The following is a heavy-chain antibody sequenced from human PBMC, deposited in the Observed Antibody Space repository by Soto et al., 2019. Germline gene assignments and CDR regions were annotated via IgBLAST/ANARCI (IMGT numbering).Heavy chain of an antibody. J-gene: IGHJ4*02. CDR1: GFTFSIYA. CDR3: VRSNSEAGWGQFDY. V-gene: IGHV3-30-3*01. Sequence: QVQLVGSGGGVVQPGTSLRLSCAASGFTFSIYAMHWVRQAPEKGLEWVAVISSAGTNKNHADSVRGRFSISRDNSNNMLHFQRDNMGVDDTAVYYCVRSNSEAGWGQFDYWGQGTLVTVSS. CDR2: ISSAGTNK. D-gene: IGHD3-16*01.